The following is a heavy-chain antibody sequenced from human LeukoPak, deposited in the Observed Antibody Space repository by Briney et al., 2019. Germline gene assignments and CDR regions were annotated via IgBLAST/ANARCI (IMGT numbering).Heavy chain of an antibody. CDR3: TTEGQQMESSGFDY. V-gene: IGHV3-15*07. CDR1: GFTFTYAW. J-gene: IGHJ4*02. D-gene: IGHD6-13*01. CDR2: IASRPAGGAI. Sequence: PGGSLRLSYAASGFTFTYAWMNWVRQAPGEGLEWVGRIASRPAGGAIDYADSVRGRFTISRDDSKNTLYLQMNSLKTEDTAVYYCTTEGQQMESSGFDYWGQGTPVTVSS.